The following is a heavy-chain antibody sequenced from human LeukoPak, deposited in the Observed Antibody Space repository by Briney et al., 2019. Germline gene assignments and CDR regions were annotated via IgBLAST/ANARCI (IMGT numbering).Heavy chain of an antibody. V-gene: IGHV3-48*03. CDR3: AKPRGGGDYYFDY. CDR2: ISSSGSTI. J-gene: IGHJ4*02. D-gene: IGHD3-10*01. Sequence: GGSLRLSCAASGFTFSSYEMSWVRQAPGKGLEWVSYISSSGSTIYYADSVKGRLTIPRDNAKNSLYLQMNSLRAEDTAVYYCAKPRGGGDYYFDYWGQGTLVTVSS. CDR1: GFTFSSYE.